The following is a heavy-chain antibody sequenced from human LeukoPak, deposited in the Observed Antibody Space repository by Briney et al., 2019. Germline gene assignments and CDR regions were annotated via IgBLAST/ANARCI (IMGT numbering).Heavy chain of an antibody. CDR3: ARGGTRPNYGSGSKYYMDV. J-gene: IGHJ6*03. CDR1: GFTFSSYA. V-gene: IGHV3-48*03. Sequence: GGSLRLSCAASGFTFSSYAMSWVRQAPGKGLEWVSYISSSGSTIYYADSVKGRFTISRDNAKNSLYLQMNSLRAEDTAVYYCARGGTRPNYGSGSKYYMDVWGKGTTVTVSS. D-gene: IGHD3-10*01. CDR2: ISSSGSTI.